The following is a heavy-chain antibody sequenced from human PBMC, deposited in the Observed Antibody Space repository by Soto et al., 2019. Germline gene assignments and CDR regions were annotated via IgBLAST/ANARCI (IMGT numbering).Heavy chain of an antibody. D-gene: IGHD2-8*01. CDR3: ARSLISCTNGVCYYGFDY. CDR1: GGTFSSYA. V-gene: IGHV1-69*01. CDR2: IIPIFGTA. Sequence: QVQLVQSGAEVKKPGSSVKVSCKASGGTFSSYAISWVRQAPGQGLEWMGGIIPIFGTANYAQKFQGRVTITADESTSTAYMELSSLRSEDTAVYYCARSLISCTNGVCYYGFDYWGQGTLVTVSS. J-gene: IGHJ4*02.